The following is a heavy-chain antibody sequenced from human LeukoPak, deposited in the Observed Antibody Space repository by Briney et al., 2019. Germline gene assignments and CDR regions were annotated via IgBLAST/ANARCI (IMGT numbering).Heavy chain of an antibody. D-gene: IGHD5-12*01. V-gene: IGHV3-7*01. Sequence: PRGSLRLSCAASAFTFSNTSICWGRHPPEKRREWVANIKQDRREIYYVDSVKGRFTISTDTDKESLYMQMNSMRDEDTAVYCCARDRGHSGYDLYDYWGQGTLVTVSS. CDR1: AFTFSNTS. CDR3: ARDRGHSGYDLYDY. CDR2: IKQDRREI. J-gene: IGHJ4*02.